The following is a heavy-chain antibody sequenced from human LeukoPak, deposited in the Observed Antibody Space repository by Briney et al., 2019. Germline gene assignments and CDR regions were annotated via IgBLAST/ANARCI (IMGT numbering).Heavy chain of an antibody. CDR1: GFGFSNYA. CDR3: AYCGGDCYTRLHF. Sequence: GGSLRLSCAASGFGFSNYAMSWVRQAPGKGLEWVSAISAGGGGSTYYADSVKGRFTISRDNSKNTLYLQMNSLRAEDTAVYYCAYCGGDCYTRLHFWGQGTLVTVSS. CDR2: ISAGGGGST. J-gene: IGHJ4*02. D-gene: IGHD2-21*02. V-gene: IGHV3-23*01.